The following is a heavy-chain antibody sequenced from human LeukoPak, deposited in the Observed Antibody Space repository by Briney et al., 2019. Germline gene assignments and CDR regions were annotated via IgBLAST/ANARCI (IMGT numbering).Heavy chain of an antibody. CDR2: ISYDGSNK. Sequence: QPGRSLRLSCAASGFTFSSYAMHWVRQAPGKGLEWVAVISYDGSNKYYADSVKGRFTISRDNSKNTLYLQMNSLRAEDTAVYYCARGAWQGFYYDSSDDRGYFDYWGQGTLVTVSS. J-gene: IGHJ4*02. CDR1: GFTFSSYA. CDR3: ARGAWQGFYYDSSDDRGYFDY. D-gene: IGHD3-22*01. V-gene: IGHV3-30-3*01.